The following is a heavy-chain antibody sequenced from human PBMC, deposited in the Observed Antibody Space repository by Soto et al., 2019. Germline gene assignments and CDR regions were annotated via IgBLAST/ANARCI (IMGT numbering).Heavy chain of an antibody. CDR1: GFTFSDYY. V-gene: IGHV3-11*01. Sequence: PGGSLRLSCAASGFTFSDYYMSWIRQAPGKGLEWVSYISSSGSTIYYADSVKGRFTISRDNAKNSLYLQMNSLRAEDTAVYYCARVLRDIVATIFDAFDIWGQGTMVTVSS. CDR2: ISSSGSTI. D-gene: IGHD5-12*01. J-gene: IGHJ3*02. CDR3: ARVLRDIVATIFDAFDI.